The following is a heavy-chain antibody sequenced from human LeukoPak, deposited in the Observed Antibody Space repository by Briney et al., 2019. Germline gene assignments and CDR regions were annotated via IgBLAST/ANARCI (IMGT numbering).Heavy chain of an antibody. CDR1: GGSISSYY. V-gene: IGHV4-4*07. J-gene: IGHJ4*02. CDR2: IYTSGST. CDR3: ARGGSGSYYLAYGGFDY. Sequence: SETLSLTCTVSGGSISSYYWSWIRQPAGKGLEWIGRIYTSGSTNYNPSLKSRVTMSVDTSKNLFSLKLSSVTAADTAVYYCARGGSGSYYLAYGGFDYWGQGTLVTVSS. D-gene: IGHD3-10*01.